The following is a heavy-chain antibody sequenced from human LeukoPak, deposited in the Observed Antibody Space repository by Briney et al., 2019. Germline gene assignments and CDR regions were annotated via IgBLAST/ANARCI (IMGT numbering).Heavy chain of an antibody. V-gene: IGHV3-23*01. CDR1: GFTFSSYA. CDR3: AKNLYSSSSTRYYMDV. CDR2: ISGSGGST. D-gene: IGHD6-6*01. J-gene: IGHJ6*03. Sequence: GGSLRLSCAASGFTFSSYAMSWVRQAPGKGLEWVSAISGSGGSTYYADSVKGRFTISRDNSKNTLYLQMNSLRAEDTAVYYCAKNLYSSSSTRYYMDVWGKETTVTVSS.